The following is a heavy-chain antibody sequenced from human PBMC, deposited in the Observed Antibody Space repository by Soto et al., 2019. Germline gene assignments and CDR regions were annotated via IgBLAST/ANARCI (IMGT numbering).Heavy chain of an antibody. V-gene: IGHV3-30*18. D-gene: IGHD6-19*01. CDR1: GFTFSSYG. CDR2: ISYDGSNK. Sequence: GGSLRLSCAASGFTFSSYGMHWVRQAPGKGLEWVAVISYDGSNKYYADSVKGRFTISRDNSKNTLYLQMNSLRAEDTAVYYCAKSHQWPLFNYWGQGTLVTVSS. CDR3: AKSHQWPLFNY. J-gene: IGHJ4*02.